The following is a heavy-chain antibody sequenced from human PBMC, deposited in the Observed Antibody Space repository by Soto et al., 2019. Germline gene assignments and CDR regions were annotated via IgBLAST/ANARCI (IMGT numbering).Heavy chain of an antibody. CDR1: GYTFTSYD. CDR2: MNPNSGNT. J-gene: IGHJ5*02. Sequence: ASVNVSCKASGYTFTSYDINWVRQATGQGREWMGWMNPNSGNTGYAQKFQGRVTMTRNTSISTAYMELSSLRSEDTAVYYCARGDYYCSSTSCYSGWFDPWGQGTLVTVSS. D-gene: IGHD2-2*01. V-gene: IGHV1-8*01. CDR3: ARGDYYCSSTSCYSGWFDP.